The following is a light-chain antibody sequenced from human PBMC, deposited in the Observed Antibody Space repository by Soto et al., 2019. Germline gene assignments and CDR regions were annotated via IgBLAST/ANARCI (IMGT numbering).Light chain of an antibody. CDR1: QSISSH. CDR2: DAS. CDR3: QRRNWPLT. V-gene: IGKV3-11*01. J-gene: IGKJ4*01. Sequence: EIVLTQSPATLSLSPGERATLSCRASQSISSHLTWYQQKPGQAPRLLIYDASNRATGIPARFSGSGSGTDFTLTISSLEPEDFAVDYCQRRNWPLTFGGGTKVEIK.